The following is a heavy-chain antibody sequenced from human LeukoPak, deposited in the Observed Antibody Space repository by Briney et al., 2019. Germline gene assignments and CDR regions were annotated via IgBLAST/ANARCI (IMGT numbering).Heavy chain of an antibody. Sequence: SETLSLTCAVSGVPISNYYWSWIRQSPGQGLESIGEINHSGYTNYNPSLNSRVTMTIDTSKNQFSLMLTSVTAADAAVYYCARAVAGHPDWGQGTLVTVSS. J-gene: IGHJ4*02. CDR1: GVPISNYY. CDR2: INHSGYT. D-gene: IGHD6-19*01. CDR3: ARAVAGHPD. V-gene: IGHV4-34*01.